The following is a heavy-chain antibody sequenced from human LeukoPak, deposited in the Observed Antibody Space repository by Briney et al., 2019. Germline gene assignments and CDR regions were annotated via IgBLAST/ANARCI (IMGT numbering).Heavy chain of an antibody. D-gene: IGHD3-16*01. CDR3: VKGDVYTSSGLDY. Sequence: GGSLRLSCSASEFIFSSYTMHWVRQAPGKGLEYVSGISSNGVNTYYPDSVKGRFTISRDNSKNTLYLQMSSLRPEDTAVYSCVKGDVYTSSGLDYWGQGTLVSVSS. CDR1: EFIFSSYT. CDR2: ISSNGVNT. J-gene: IGHJ4*02. V-gene: IGHV3-64D*06.